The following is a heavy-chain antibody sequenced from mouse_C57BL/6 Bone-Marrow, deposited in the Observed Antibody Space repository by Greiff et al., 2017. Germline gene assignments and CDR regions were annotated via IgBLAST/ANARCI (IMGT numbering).Heavy chain of an antibody. J-gene: IGHJ3*01. CDR1: GYTFTDYN. V-gene: IGHV1-22*01. Sequence: EVKLVESGPELVKPGASVKMSSKASGYTFTDYNMHWVKQSHGKSLEWIGYINPNNGGTSYNQKFKGKATLTVNKSSSTAYMELRSLTSEDSAVYYCARKANYDGAWFAYWGQGTLVTVSA. CDR3: ARKANYDGAWFAY. D-gene: IGHD1-1*01. CDR2: INPNNGGT.